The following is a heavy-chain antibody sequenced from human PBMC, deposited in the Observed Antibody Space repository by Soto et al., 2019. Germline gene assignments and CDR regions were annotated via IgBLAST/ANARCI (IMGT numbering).Heavy chain of an antibody. D-gene: IGHD3-22*01. Sequence: QVQLIQSEAEVKKPGSSVRVSCTASGGIFGSHGFSWVRQAPGQRLEWEGGFIPIFRTLTYTEKFQARVRIAADESTNTVYLDLSSLTSEDTAVYYCVRDRRIYYSDPHDEFVASDYKVWGQGTMVSVSS. CDR3: VRDRRIYYSDPHDEFVASDYKV. V-gene: IGHV1-69*01. CDR1: GGIFGSHG. J-gene: IGHJ3*01. CDR2: FIPIFRTL.